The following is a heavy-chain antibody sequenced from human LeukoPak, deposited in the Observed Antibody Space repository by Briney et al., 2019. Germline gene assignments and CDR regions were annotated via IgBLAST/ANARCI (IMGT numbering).Heavy chain of an antibody. Sequence: GGSLRLSCAASGFTFSSYWMSWVRQAPGKGLEWVANIKQDGSEKYYVDSVKGRFTISRDNAKNSLYLQMNSLRAEDTAVYYCARDGSGQTHYYYMDVWGKGTTVTVSS. J-gene: IGHJ6*03. V-gene: IGHV3-7*01. CDR3: ARDGSGQTHYYYMDV. CDR2: IKQDGSEK. D-gene: IGHD5-12*01. CDR1: GFTFSSYW.